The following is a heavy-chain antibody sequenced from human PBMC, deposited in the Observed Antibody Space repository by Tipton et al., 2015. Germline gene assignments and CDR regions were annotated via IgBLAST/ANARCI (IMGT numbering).Heavy chain of an antibody. CDR2: ISYSGST. CDR3: TRVSGGYVAGGWDGPGHLFYYGMDV. Sequence: TLSLTCTVSGGSISSYYWNWIRQPPGKGLEWIGYISYSGSTNYNPAIKRRVTMSVDTSKNQFSLKLSSVTDADTAVYYCTRVSGGYVAGGWDGPGHLFYYGMDVWGQRTTVTVSS. D-gene: IGHD5-12*01. CDR1: GGSISSYY. V-gene: IGHV4-59*08. J-gene: IGHJ6*02.